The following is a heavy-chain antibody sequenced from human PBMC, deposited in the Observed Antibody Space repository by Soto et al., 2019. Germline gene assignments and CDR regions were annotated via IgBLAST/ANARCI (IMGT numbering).Heavy chain of an antibody. V-gene: IGHV3-23*01. CDR1: GFTFSSSA. D-gene: IGHD5-12*01. Sequence: EVQLLESGGGLVQPGGSLRLSCAASGFTFSSSAMSWVRQAPGKGLEWVSAIRGTNGNTHYAESVKGRLTISRDNSKNTLYLQMNFLRAEDTAVYYCAECTVDTIVTRGWGNWLDPWGQGTLVIVSS. CDR2: IRGTNGNT. CDR3: AECTVDTIVTRGWGNWLDP. J-gene: IGHJ5*02.